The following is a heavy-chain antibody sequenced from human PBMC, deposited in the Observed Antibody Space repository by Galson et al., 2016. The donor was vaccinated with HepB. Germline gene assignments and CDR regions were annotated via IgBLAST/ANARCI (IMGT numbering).Heavy chain of an antibody. CDR1: GGSMTNEGFS. V-gene: IGHV4-30-2*01. CDR3: ARVTVEGTTRGHWYFDL. D-gene: IGHD2-2*01. J-gene: IGHJ2*01. Sequence: TLSLTCAVSGGSMTNEGFSWSWIRQAPGKSLEWIGYIHYSGSTHDNESLRSRLSMSLDRPSNQFSLRLTSVTAADPAVYYCARVTVEGTTRGHWYFDLWGRCTPVVVSS. CDR2: IHYSGST.